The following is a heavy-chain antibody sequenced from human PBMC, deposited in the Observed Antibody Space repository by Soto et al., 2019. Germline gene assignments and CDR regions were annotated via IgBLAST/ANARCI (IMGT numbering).Heavy chain of an antibody. D-gene: IGHD6-13*01. V-gene: IGHV3-30-3*01. Sequence: QVQLVESGGGVVQPGRSLRLSCAASGFTFSSYAMHWVRQAPGKGLEWVAVISYDGSNKYYADYVKGRFTISRDNSKNTLYLQMNSLRADDTSVYYCAREGIAFHYWGQGTLVTVSS. CDR3: AREGIAFHY. CDR2: ISYDGSNK. J-gene: IGHJ4*02. CDR1: GFTFSSYA.